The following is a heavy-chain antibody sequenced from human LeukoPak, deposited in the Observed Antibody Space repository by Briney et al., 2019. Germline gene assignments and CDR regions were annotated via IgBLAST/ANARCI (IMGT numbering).Heavy chain of an antibody. V-gene: IGHV3-30-3*01. CDR2: ISYDGSNK. D-gene: IGHD3-10*01. CDR1: GFTFSSYA. J-gene: IGHJ4*02. CDR3: AREGSGSYYNVETPFDY. Sequence: GGFLRLSCAASGFTFSSYAMHWARQAPGKGLEWVAVISYDGSNKYYADSVKGRFTISRDNSKNTLYLQMNSLRAEDTAVYYCAREGSGSYYNVETPFDYWGQGTLVTVSS.